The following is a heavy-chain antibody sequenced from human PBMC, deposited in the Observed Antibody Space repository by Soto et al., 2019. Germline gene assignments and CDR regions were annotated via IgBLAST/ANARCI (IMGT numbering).Heavy chain of an antibody. V-gene: IGHV3-30*18. CDR3: AKAIVGATRDYYYYGVDV. J-gene: IGHJ6*02. D-gene: IGHD1-26*01. CDR1: GFTFSSYG. Sequence: PGGSLRLSCAASGFTFSSYGMHWVRQAPGKGLEWVAVISYDGSNKYYADSVKGRFTISRDNSKNTLYLQMNSLRAEDTAVYYCAKAIVGATRDYYYYGVDVWGQGTTVTVSS. CDR2: ISYDGSNK.